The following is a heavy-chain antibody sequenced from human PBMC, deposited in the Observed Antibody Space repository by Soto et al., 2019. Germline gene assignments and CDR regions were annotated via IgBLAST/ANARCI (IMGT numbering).Heavy chain of an antibody. CDR3: ARVFWRWGWLQLKRYYFDY. Sequence: PGGSLRLSCAASGLTVSSNYMNWVRQAPGKGLEWVSVLYSGGSTHYAGSVKGRFIISRDNSKNTLYLQMNSLRVEDTAVYYCARVFWRWGWLQLKRYYFDYWGQGTLVTVSS. J-gene: IGHJ4*02. D-gene: IGHD5-12*01. V-gene: IGHV3-53*01. CDR1: GLTVSSNY. CDR2: LYSGGST.